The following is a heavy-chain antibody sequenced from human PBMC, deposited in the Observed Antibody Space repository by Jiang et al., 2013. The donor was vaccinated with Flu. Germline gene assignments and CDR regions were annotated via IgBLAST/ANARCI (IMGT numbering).Heavy chain of an antibody. J-gene: IGHJ3*02. V-gene: IGHV4-39*07. D-gene: IGHD5-12*01. Sequence: EWIGSIYYSGSTYYNPSLKSRVTISVDTSKNQFSLKLSSVTAADTAVYYCARSDIVATYDAFDIWGQGTMVTVSS. CDR2: IYYSGST. CDR3: ARSDIVATYDAFDI.